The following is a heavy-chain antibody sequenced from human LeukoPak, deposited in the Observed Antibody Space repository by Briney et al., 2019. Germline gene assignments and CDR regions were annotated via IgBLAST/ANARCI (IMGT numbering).Heavy chain of an antibody. CDR1: GYTFIGYY. Sequence: ASVNVSCKASGYTFIGYYMHWVRQAPGQGLEGMGLINPNSGGTNYAQKFQGRVTMTRDTSINKAYIELSRLRSDDTAVYYCARAEEWELPPKNYWGQGTLVTVSS. V-gene: IGHV1-2*02. J-gene: IGHJ4*02. CDR3: ARAEEWELPPKNY. CDR2: INPNSGGT. D-gene: IGHD1-26*01.